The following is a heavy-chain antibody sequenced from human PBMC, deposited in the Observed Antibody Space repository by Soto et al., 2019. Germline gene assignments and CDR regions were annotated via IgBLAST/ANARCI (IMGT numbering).Heavy chain of an antibody. CDR2: FDPEDGET. J-gene: IGHJ4*02. V-gene: IGHV1-24*01. CDR1: GYTLTELS. CDR3: ATMPHCRGVSCYGGEFDY. D-gene: IGHD2-15*01. Sequence: ASVKVSCKVSGYTLTELSMHWVRQAPGKGLEWMGGFDPEDGETIYAQKFQGRVTMTEDTSTDTAYMELSSLRSEDTAVYYCATMPHCRGVSCYGGEFDYWGQGTLVTVSS.